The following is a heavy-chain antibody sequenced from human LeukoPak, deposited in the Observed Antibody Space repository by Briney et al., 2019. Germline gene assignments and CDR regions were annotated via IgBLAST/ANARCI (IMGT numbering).Heavy chain of an antibody. CDR2: INPNSGGT. CDR3: ARDQRQSRLWATIDY. CDR1: GYTFTGYF. Sequence: GASVKVSCKASGYTFTGYFMHWVRQAPGQGLEWMGWINPNSGGTNYAQKFQGRVTMTRDTSINTAYMELNRLTSDDTAVYYCARDQRQSRLWATIDYWGRGTLVTVSS. V-gene: IGHV1-2*02. D-gene: IGHD6-25*01. J-gene: IGHJ4*01.